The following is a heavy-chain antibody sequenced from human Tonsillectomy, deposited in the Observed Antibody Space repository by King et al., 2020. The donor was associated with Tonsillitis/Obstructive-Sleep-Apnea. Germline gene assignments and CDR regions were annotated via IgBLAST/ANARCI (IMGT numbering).Heavy chain of an antibody. CDR2: IYWDDDK. D-gene: IGHD3-3*01. CDR3: AHRSLRDFLSGYSFDY. CDR1: GFSLSTSGVG. J-gene: IGHJ4*02. Sequence: TLQESGPTLVKPTQTLTLTCTFSGFSLSTSGVGVGWIRQPPGKALEWLALIYWDDDKRYSPSLKNRLTITKDTSKNQVVLTMTNMDPVDTATYYCAHRSLRDFLSGYSFDYWGQGTLVTVSS. V-gene: IGHV2-5*02.